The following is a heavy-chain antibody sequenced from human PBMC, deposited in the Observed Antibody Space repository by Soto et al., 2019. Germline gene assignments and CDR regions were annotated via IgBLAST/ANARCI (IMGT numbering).Heavy chain of an antibody. Sequence: QVQLVESGGGVVQPGRSLRLSCAASGFTFSSYGMHWFRQAPGKGLEWVAVIWYDGSNKYYADSVKGRFTISRDNSKNTLYLQMNSLRAEDTAVYYCARELGYCSSTSCHTIGFDPWGQGTLVTVSS. CDR3: ARELGYCSSTSCHTIGFDP. CDR1: GFTFSSYG. J-gene: IGHJ5*02. V-gene: IGHV3-33*01. CDR2: IWYDGSNK. D-gene: IGHD2-2*01.